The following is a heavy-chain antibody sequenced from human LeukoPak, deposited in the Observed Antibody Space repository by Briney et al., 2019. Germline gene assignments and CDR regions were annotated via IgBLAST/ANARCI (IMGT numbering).Heavy chain of an antibody. CDR3: ARDWLGLGAFDI. J-gene: IGHJ3*02. CDR1: GFTFSSYS. Sequence: PGGSLRLSCAASGFTFSSYSMNWVRQAPGKGLEWVSSISSSSSYIYYADSVKGRFTISRDNAKNSLYLQMNSLRAEGTAVYYCARDWLGLGAFDIWGQGTMVTVSS. V-gene: IGHV3-21*01. D-gene: IGHD6-19*01. CDR2: ISSSSSYI.